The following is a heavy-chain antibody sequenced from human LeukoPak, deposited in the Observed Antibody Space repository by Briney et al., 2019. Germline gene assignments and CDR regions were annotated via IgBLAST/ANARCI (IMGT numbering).Heavy chain of an antibody. D-gene: IGHD3-22*01. J-gene: IGHJ3*02. CDR2: ISGSGGYT. V-gene: IGHV3-23*01. Sequence: GGSLRLSCAASGFTFSNYAMSWVRQAPGKGLEWVSAISGSGGYTHYADSVKGRFTISRDNSKNTLYLQMNSLRAEDTAVYYCASDSSAYYWDAFDIWGQGTMVTVSS. CDR1: GFTFSNYA. CDR3: ASDSSAYYWDAFDI.